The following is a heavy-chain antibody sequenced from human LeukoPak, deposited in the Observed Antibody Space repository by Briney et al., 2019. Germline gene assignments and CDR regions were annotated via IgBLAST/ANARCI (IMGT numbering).Heavy chain of an antibody. CDR3: ARAPAQIAAAGY. CDR2: INHSGST. Sequence: PSETLSLTCAVYGGSFSGYYWSWIRQPPGKGLEWIGEINHSGSTNYNPSLKSRVTISVDTSKNQFSLKLSSVTAADTAVYYCARAPAQIAAAGYRGHGTLVTVSS. D-gene: IGHD6-13*01. CDR1: GGSFSGYY. V-gene: IGHV4-34*01. J-gene: IGHJ4*01.